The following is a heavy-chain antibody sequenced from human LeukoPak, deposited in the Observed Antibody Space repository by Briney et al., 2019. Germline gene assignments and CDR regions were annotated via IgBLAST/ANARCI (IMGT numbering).Heavy chain of an antibody. D-gene: IGHD3-3*01. CDR1: GFTFSSYG. CDR2: IRYDGSNK. CDR3: AKGAYDFWSGYYNPDYYYYYMDV. J-gene: IGHJ6*03. V-gene: IGHV3-30*02. Sequence: PGGSLRLSCAASGFTFSSYGMHWVRRAPGKGLEWVAFIRYDGSNKYYADSVKGRFTISRDNSKNTLYLQMNSLRAEDTAVYYCAKGAYDFWSGYYNPDYYYYYMDVWGKGTTVTVSS.